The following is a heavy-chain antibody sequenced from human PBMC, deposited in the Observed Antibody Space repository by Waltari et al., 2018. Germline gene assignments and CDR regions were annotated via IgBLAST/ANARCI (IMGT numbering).Heavy chain of an antibody. D-gene: IGHD1-26*01. CDR1: GFTVGNNY. CDR2: IYSGGDA. J-gene: IGHJ4*02. V-gene: IGHV3-66*01. CDR3: ARPSSGSHNY. Sequence: DVQLVESGGGLVQPGGSLRLSCAASGFTVGNNYMSWVRQPPGKGRGWVSLIYSGGDAFYADSVKGRFTISRDNSKNTLYLQMNSLRAEDTAVYYCARPSSGSHNYWGRGTLVTVSS.